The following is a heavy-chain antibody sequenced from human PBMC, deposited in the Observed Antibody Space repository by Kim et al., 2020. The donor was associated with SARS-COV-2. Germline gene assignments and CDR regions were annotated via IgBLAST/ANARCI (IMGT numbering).Heavy chain of an antibody. V-gene: IGHV1-8*01. D-gene: IGHD3-3*01. J-gene: IGHJ4*02. CDR3: ARGYFASRWGFGVVISDFGY. CDR1: GYTFTSYD. Sequence: ASVKVSCKASGYTFTSYDINWVRQATGQGLEWMGWMNPNSGNTGYAQKFQGRVTMTRNTSISTAYMELSSLRSEDTAVYYCARGYFASRWGFGVVISDFGYWGQGTLVTVSS. CDR2: MNPNSGNT.